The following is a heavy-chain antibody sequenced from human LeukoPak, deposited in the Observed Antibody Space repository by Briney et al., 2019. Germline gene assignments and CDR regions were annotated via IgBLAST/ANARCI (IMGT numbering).Heavy chain of an antibody. CDR3: AKVGYGSGSHFDY. Sequence: PGGSLTLSCAASGFTFSSYWMSWARQAPGKGLEWVANIKQDGSEKYYADSVKGRFTISRDNSKNTLYLQMNSLRAEDTAVYYCAKVGYGSGSHFDYWGQGTLVTVSS. J-gene: IGHJ4*02. CDR2: IKQDGSEK. D-gene: IGHD3-10*01. V-gene: IGHV3-7*01. CDR1: GFTFSSYW.